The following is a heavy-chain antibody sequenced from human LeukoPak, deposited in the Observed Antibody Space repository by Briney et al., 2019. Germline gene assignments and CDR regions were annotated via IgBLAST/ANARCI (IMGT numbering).Heavy chain of an antibody. D-gene: IGHD6-19*01. CDR1: GGSISSSSCY. CDR3: AILSSGYWFDP. J-gene: IGHJ5*02. CDR2: IYYSGST. Sequence: SETLSLTCTVSGGSISSSSCYWGWIRQPPGKGLEWIGSIYYSGSTYYNPSLKSRVTISVDTSKNQFSLKLSSVTAADTAVYYCAILSSGYWFDPWGQGTLVTVSS. V-gene: IGHV4-39*07.